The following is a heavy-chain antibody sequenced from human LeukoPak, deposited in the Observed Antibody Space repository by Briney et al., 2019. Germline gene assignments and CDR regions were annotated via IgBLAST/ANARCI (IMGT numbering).Heavy chain of an antibody. CDR1: GYSFTSHD. CDR2: VNPNSGNT. J-gene: IGHJ5*01. V-gene: IGHV1-8*03. D-gene: IGHD3-22*01. Sequence: ASVKVSCKASGYSFTSHDINWVRQATGQGLEWMGWVNPNSGNTVYAQKFQGRVTITRNTTTSTAYMDLSSLRSEDTALYYCARGVHVRMYDSNHNSFDPWGQGTLVTVSS. CDR3: ARGVHVRMYDSNHNSFDP.